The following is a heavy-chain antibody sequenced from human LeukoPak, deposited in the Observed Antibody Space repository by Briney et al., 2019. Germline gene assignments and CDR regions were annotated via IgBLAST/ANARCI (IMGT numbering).Heavy chain of an antibody. V-gene: IGHV1-2*02. CDR2: INPNSGGT. CDR3: ARDRVNIVVVPAAMAYYYYYMDV. CDR1: GYTFTVYY. D-gene: IGHD2-2*01. J-gene: IGHJ6*03. Sequence: ASVKVSCKSSGYTFTVYYMHWVRQAPGQGLEWMGWINPNSGGTNYAQKFQGRVTMTRDTSISTAYMELSRLRSDDTAVYYCARDRVNIVVVPAAMAYYYYYMDVWGKGTTVTVSS.